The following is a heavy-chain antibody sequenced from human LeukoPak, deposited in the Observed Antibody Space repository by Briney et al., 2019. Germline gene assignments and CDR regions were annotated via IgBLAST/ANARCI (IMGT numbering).Heavy chain of an antibody. CDR3: ARESAAYSGGDCSHPDY. J-gene: IGHJ4*02. V-gene: IGHV4-31*03. D-gene: IGHD2-21*02. CDR1: GGSISSGGYY. CDR2: IYYSGST. Sequence: SQTPSLTCTVSGGSISSGGYYWSWIRQHPGKGLEWIGYIYYSGSTYYNPSLKSRVTISVDTSKNQFSLKLSSVTAADTAVYYCARESAAYSGGDCSHPDYWGQGTLVTVSS.